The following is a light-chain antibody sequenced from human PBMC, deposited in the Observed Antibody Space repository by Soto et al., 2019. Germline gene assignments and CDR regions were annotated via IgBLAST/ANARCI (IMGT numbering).Light chain of an antibody. CDR1: QSISSN. V-gene: IGKV3-15*01. Sequence: DIVMTQSPATLSLSPGERATLSCRASQSISSNLAWYQRKPGQAPRLLIYGASTRATGIPGRFSGSGSGTEFTLTISSLQSEDFAVYYCQQYIDWPQTFGQGTKV. J-gene: IGKJ1*01. CDR3: QQYIDWPQT. CDR2: GAS.